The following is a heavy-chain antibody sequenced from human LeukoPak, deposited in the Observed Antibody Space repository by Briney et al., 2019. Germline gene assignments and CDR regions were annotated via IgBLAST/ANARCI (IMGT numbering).Heavy chain of an antibody. CDR2: MNPNSGNT. CDR3: ARRGPIYYYYGMDV. J-gene: IGHJ6*02. CDR1: GYTFTSYD. Sequence: ASVKVSCKASGYTFTSYDINWVRQATGQGLEWMGWMNPNSGNTGYAQKFQGRVTMTRNTSISTAYMELSSLRSEDTAVYYCARRGPIYYYYGMDVWGQGTTVTVSS. V-gene: IGHV1-8*01.